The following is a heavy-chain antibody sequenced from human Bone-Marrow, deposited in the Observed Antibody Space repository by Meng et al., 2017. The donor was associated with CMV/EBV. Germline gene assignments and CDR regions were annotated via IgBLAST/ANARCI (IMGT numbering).Heavy chain of an antibody. Sequence: ETLSLTCAASGFTFSSYAMSWVRQAPGKGLEWVSVIYSGGSSTYYADSVKGRFTISRDNSKNTLYLQMNSLRAEDTAVYYCAKTRIAAAGTYYYYGMDVWGQGTTVTVSS. CDR1: GFTFSSYA. CDR3: AKTRIAAAGTYYYYGMDV. D-gene: IGHD6-13*01. V-gene: IGHV3-23*03. J-gene: IGHJ6*02. CDR2: IYSGGSST.